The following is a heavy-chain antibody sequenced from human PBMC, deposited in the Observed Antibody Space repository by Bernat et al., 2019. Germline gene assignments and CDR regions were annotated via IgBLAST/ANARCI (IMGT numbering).Heavy chain of an antibody. V-gene: IGHV3-30*18. CDR1: GFTFSSYG. Sequence: QVQLVESGGGVVQPGRSLRLSCAASGFTFSSYGMHWVRQAPGKGLEWVAVISYDGSNKYYADSVKGRFTISRDNSKNTLYLQINSLRAEDTAVYYCAKRGDSYDSSGYYQDAFDIWGQGTMVTVSS. D-gene: IGHD3-22*01. J-gene: IGHJ3*02. CDR2: ISYDGSNK. CDR3: AKRGDSYDSSGYYQDAFDI.